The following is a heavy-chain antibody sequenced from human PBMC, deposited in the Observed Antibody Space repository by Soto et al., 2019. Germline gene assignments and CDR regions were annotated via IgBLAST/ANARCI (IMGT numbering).Heavy chain of an antibody. J-gene: IGHJ4*02. D-gene: IGHD5-12*01. V-gene: IGHV4-59*01. Sequence: SETLSLTCTVSGGSITSSYWRCIRRPPWKGLEWIAYIYDTGIIVYTPSTSYNPSLKSRVTMAVGTSKSQFSLKLTSVTAADTAIYHCAQYRRTDAEGYRLELWGPGTLVTASS. CDR2: IYDTGIIVYTPST. CDR1: GGSITSSY. CDR3: AQYRRTDAEGYRLEL.